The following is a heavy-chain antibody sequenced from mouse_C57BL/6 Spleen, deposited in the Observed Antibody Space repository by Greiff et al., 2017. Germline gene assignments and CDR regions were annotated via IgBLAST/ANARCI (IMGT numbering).Heavy chain of an antibody. Sequence: VQLQQSGPELVKPGASVKMSCKASGYTFTDYNMHWVKQSHGKSLEWIGYINPNNGGTSYNQKFKGKATLTVNKSSSTAYMELRSLTSEDSAVYYCARGQLLLRAFDYWGQGTTLTVSS. D-gene: IGHD1-1*01. CDR3: ARGQLLLRAFDY. CDR2: INPNNGGT. CDR1: GYTFTDYN. J-gene: IGHJ2*01. V-gene: IGHV1-22*01.